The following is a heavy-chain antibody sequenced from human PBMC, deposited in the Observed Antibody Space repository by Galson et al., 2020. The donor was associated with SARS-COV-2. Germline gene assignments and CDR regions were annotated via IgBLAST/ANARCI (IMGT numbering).Heavy chain of an antibody. D-gene: IGHD2-15*01. Sequence: GGSLRLSCAASGFTFSDYYMTWIRQAPGKGLEWVSYITSDTSYTNYADSVRGRFTISRDNAKNSLYLQMNSLRAEDTAVYYCARDSICSGGSCLDYWGQGTLVTVSS. CDR2: ITSDTSYT. CDR1: GFTFSDYY. CDR3: ARDSICSGGSCLDY. V-gene: IGHV3-11*06. J-gene: IGHJ4*02.